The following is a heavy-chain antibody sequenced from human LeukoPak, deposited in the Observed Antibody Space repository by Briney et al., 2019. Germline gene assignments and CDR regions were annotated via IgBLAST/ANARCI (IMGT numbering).Heavy chain of an antibody. V-gene: IGHV4-59*08. D-gene: IGHD3-10*01. CDR2: IHYGGST. CDR3: ARRWDYYSSGGPFDQ. Sequence: PSETLSLTCTVSGGSISGDYWNWIRQPPGKGLEWIGYIHYGGSTNYNPSLKSRVTISVDTSKKQFSLRLSSVTTADTAVYYCARRWDYYSSGGPFDQWGQGTLVTVSS. J-gene: IGHJ4*02. CDR1: GGSISGDY.